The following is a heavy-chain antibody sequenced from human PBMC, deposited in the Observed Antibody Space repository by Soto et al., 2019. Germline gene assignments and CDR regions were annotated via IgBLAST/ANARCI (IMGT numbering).Heavy chain of an antibody. D-gene: IGHD2-2*01. J-gene: IGHJ4*02. CDR1: GYTFTGYA. CDR3: ARGYCSSTSCQYYFDF. CDR2: INGGNGDT. V-gene: IGHV1-3*01. Sequence: ASVKVSCKASGYTFTGYAIHWVRQAPGQRHEWMGWINGGNGDTKYSQKFQGRVTITRDTSASTAYMELTSLGSEDTAVYHCARGYCSSTSCQYYFDFWGQGTLVTVSS.